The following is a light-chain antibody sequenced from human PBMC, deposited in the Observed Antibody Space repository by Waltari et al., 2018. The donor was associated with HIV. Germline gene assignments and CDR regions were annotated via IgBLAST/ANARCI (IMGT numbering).Light chain of an antibody. CDR2: INSDGSH. Sequence: VLTQSPSASASLGDSVKLTCTLDSGHITYAIAWHQHRPEKGPRFLMKINSDGSHYKGDDIPDRFSCSSSGAERFLIISRVQSDDEADYYCQSWGAGGVFGGGTKLTVL. J-gene: IGLJ3*02. CDR3: QSWGAGGV. CDR1: SGHITYA. V-gene: IGLV4-69*01.